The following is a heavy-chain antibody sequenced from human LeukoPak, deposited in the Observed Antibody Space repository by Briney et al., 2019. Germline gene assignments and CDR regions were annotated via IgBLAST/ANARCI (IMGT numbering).Heavy chain of an antibody. CDR3: ARGLVALDY. D-gene: IGHD2-21*01. Sequence: PGRSLRLSCAASGFTFSTYWMHWVRQAPGKGLVWVSRIKSDGSGTDSADSVKGRFTISRDSAKNTLYLQMNSLRAEDTAVYYCARGLVALDYWGQGTLVTVSS. V-gene: IGHV3-74*01. J-gene: IGHJ4*02. CDR1: GFTFSTYW. CDR2: IKSDGSGT.